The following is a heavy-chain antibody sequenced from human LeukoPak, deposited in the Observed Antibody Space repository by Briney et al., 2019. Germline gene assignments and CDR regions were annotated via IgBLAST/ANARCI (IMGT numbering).Heavy chain of an antibody. V-gene: IGHV3-21*01. CDR3: ARDQDYLHITGTPDY. Sequence: GGSLRLSCAASGFTFSSYSMNWVRQAPGKGLEWVSSISSSSSYIYYADSVKGRFTISRDNSKNTLYLQMNSLRAEDTAVYYCARDQDYLHITGTPDYWGQGTLVTVSS. CDR1: GFTFSSYS. CDR2: ISSSSSYI. J-gene: IGHJ4*02. D-gene: IGHD1-20*01.